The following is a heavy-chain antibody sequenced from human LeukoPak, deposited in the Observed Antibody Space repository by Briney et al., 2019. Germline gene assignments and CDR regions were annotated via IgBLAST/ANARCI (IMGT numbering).Heavy chain of an antibody. D-gene: IGHD4-11*01. CDR2: IWYDGSNK. J-gene: IGHJ4*02. Sequence: PGGSLRLSCAASGFTFSSYGTHWVRQAPGKGLEWVAVIWYDGSNKYYADSVKGRFTIAKDNSKNTLYLHMNSLRAEDTAVYYCAKGPDEYSNYFDYWGQGTLVTVPS. CDR1: GFTFSSYG. CDR3: AKGPDEYSNYFDY. V-gene: IGHV3-33*06.